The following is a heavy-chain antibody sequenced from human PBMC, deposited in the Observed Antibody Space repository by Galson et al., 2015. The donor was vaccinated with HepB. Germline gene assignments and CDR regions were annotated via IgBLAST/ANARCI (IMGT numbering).Heavy chain of an antibody. D-gene: IGHD1-1*01. Sequence: SLRLSCAASGFTFDDYAMHWVRQAPGKGLEWVSSLSWNSGSIDYADSVKGRFTISRDNAKNSLYLQMNSLRAEDTAFYYCTKAGRRLEISVESFQHWGQGTLVTVSS. V-gene: IGHV3-9*01. CDR3: TKAGRRLEISVESFQH. CDR2: LSWNSGSI. CDR1: GFTFDDYA. J-gene: IGHJ1*01.